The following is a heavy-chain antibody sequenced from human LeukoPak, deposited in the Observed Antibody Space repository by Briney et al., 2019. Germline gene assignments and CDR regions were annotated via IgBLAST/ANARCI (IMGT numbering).Heavy chain of an antibody. CDR2: IRYDGSNK. Sequence: GGSLRLSCAASGFTFSSYGMHWVRQAPGKGLEWVAFIRYDGSNKHYADSVKGRFTISRDNSKNTLYLQMNSLRAEDTAVYYCAKAGGYSYGNNAFDIWGQGTMVTVSS. D-gene: IGHD5-18*01. CDR3: AKAGGYSYGNNAFDI. CDR1: GFTFSSYG. V-gene: IGHV3-30*02. J-gene: IGHJ3*02.